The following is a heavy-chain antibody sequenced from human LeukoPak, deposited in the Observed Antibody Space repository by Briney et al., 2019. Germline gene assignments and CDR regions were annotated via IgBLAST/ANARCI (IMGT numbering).Heavy chain of an antibody. D-gene: IGHD3-10*01. J-gene: IGHJ4*02. V-gene: IGHV3-30-3*01. CDR2: ISYDGSNK. CDR3: ARDQGGSGGN. Sequence: QPGRSLRLSCAASGFTFSSYAMHWVRQAPGKGLEWVAVISYDGSNKYYADSVKGRFTISRDNSKNTLYLQMNSLRAEDTAVYYCARDQGGSGGNWGQGTLVTVSS. CDR1: GFTFSSYA.